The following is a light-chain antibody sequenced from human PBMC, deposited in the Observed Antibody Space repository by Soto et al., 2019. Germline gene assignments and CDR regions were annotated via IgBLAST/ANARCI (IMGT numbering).Light chain of an antibody. J-gene: IGKJ2*01. V-gene: IGKV3-20*01. CDR3: QQYGSSPYT. CDR1: QSVSSSS. Sequence: EVVLTQSPGTLSLSPGERATLSCRASQSVSSSSLAWYQQKPGQAPRLLTYGASRRATGIPDRFSGSGSGTDFTVSISRLEPEDFAVYYCQQYGSSPYTFGQGTKLEIK. CDR2: GAS.